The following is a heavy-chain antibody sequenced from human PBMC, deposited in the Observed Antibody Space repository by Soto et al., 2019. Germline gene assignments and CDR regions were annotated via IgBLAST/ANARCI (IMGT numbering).Heavy chain of an antibody. Sequence: NPSETLSLTCTVSGGSISSSSYYWGWIRQPPGKGLEWIGSIYYSGSTYYNPSLKSRVTISVDTSKNQFSLKLSSVTAADTAVYYCASTTQYYYDSSGLFLWGQGTLVTVSS. CDR2: IYYSGST. CDR3: ASTTQYYYDSSGLFL. D-gene: IGHD3-22*01. J-gene: IGHJ4*02. V-gene: IGHV4-39*01. CDR1: GGSISSSSYY.